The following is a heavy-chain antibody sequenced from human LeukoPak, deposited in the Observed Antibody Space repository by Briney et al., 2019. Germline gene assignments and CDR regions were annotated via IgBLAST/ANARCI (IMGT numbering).Heavy chain of an antibody. Sequence: SVKVTCKASGGTFSSYAISWVRQAPGQGLEWMGGIIPIFGTANYAQKLQGRVTITADESTSTAYMVLSSLRSEDTAVYYCARGELRYCSGGSCYSGINYWGQGTLVTVSS. CDR1: GGTFSSYA. D-gene: IGHD2-15*01. J-gene: IGHJ4*02. CDR3: ARGELRYCSGGSCYSGINY. V-gene: IGHV1-69*01. CDR2: IIPIFGTA.